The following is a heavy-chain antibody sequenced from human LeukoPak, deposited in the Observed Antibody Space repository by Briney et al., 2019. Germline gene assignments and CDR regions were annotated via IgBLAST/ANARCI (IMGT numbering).Heavy chain of an antibody. CDR1: GGTFSSYA. D-gene: IGHD6-19*01. CDR3: ARARSSGWYEGFDY. Sequence: SVKVSCKASGGTFSSYAISWVRQAPGQGLEWMGRIIPIFGTANYAQKFQGRVTITTDESTSKAYMELSSLRSEDTAVYYCARARSSGWYEGFDYWGQGTLVTVSS. CDR2: IIPIFGTA. V-gene: IGHV1-69*05. J-gene: IGHJ4*02.